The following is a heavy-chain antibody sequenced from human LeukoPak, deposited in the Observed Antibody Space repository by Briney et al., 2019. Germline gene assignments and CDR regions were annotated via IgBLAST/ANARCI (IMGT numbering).Heavy chain of an antibody. CDR1: GDSVSSDSAT. CDR2: TYYRSKWYS. J-gene: IGHJ4*02. D-gene: IGHD6-19*01. V-gene: IGHV6-1*01. CDR3: ARGPQWLNY. Sequence: SQTLSLTCAISGDSVSSDSATWNWIRQSPSRGHEWLGRTYYRSKWYSAYAVSVKSRISINSDTSKNQFSLQLNSVTPEDTAIYYCARGPQWLNYWGQGTLVTVSS.